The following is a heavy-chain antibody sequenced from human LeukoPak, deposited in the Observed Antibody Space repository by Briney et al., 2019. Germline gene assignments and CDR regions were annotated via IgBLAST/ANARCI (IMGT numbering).Heavy chain of an antibody. CDR2: SYHSGST. CDR3: ARGRLSLYCSSTSCYVWFDP. V-gene: IGHV4-34*01. Sequence: SETLSLTCAVYGGSFSGYYWSWIRQPPGKGLEWIGESYHSGSTKYSPSLKSRVTISVDASKNQFSLKLSSVTAADTAVYYCARGRLSLYCSSTSCYVWFDPWGQGTLVTVSS. J-gene: IGHJ5*02. CDR1: GGSFSGYY. D-gene: IGHD2-2*01.